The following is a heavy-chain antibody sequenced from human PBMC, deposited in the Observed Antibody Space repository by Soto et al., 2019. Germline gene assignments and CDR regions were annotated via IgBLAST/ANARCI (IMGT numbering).Heavy chain of an antibody. D-gene: IGHD2-15*01. CDR1: GFTFSSYG. CDR2: ISYDGSNK. V-gene: IGHV3-30*18. Sequence: QVQLVESGGGVVQPGRSLRLSCAASGFTFSSYGMHWVRQAPGKGLEWVAVISYDGSNKYYADSVKGRFTISRDNSKNTLYLQMNSLRAEDTAVYYCAQEAQVVVAATPWFDPWGQGTLVTVSS. CDR3: AQEAQVVVAATPWFDP. J-gene: IGHJ5*02.